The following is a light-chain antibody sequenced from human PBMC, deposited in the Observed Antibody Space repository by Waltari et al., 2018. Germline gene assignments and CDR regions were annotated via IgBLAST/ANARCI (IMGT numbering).Light chain of an antibody. CDR2: AAF. CDR1: QPISSF. V-gene: IGKV1-12*01. J-gene: IGKJ4*01. Sequence: DIQMTQSPSPVSASVGARVTTTCRASQPISSFLSWYQQKPGKAPKLLIYAAFSLQSGVPLRFRGSGSGTDFTLTISSLQPEDSAIYFCQQANSFPPLTFGGGTKVEIK. CDR3: QQANSFPPLT.